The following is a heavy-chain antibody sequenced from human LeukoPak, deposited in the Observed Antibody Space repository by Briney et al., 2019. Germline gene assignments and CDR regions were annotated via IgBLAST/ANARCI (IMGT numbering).Heavy chain of an antibody. V-gene: IGHV4-31*03. J-gene: IGHJ6*02. CDR2: IHYSGSS. D-gene: IGHD6-19*01. Sequence: PSQTLSLTCNVSGGSISSGGYYRSWLRQHPGQDLEWIGYIHYSGSSYYDPNLKSRVTISIHTSKKHFCLKLSSVTAADTAVYYCARSIVVAGFVSDYYYYGMDVWGQGTTVTVSS. CDR1: GGSISSGGYY. CDR3: ARSIVVAGFVSDYYYYGMDV.